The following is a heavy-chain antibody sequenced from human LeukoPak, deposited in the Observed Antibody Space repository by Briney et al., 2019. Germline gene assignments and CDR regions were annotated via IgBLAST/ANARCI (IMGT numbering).Heavy chain of an antibody. CDR3: ARFQSRKQKYYFDY. Sequence: SETLSLTCAVYGWSFSGYYWSWIRQPPGKGLEWIGEINHSGNTNYNPSLKSRVTISVDTSKNQFSLKLSSVTAADTAVYYCARFQSRKQKYYFDYWGQGTLVTVSS. CDR1: GWSFSGYY. CDR2: INHSGNT. V-gene: IGHV4-34*01. J-gene: IGHJ4*02.